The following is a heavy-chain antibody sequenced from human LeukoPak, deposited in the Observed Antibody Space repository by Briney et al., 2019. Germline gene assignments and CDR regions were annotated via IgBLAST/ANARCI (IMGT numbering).Heavy chain of an antibody. D-gene: IGHD6-13*01. Sequence: GGSLRLSCEASGFTFGNFAMNWVRQVSGKGLEWVSGITGSGGNSYYANSVKGRFTIFRDDSKNMLFLQMNSLRAEDTAVYYCAKDLVYSNYYFDYWGQGTLVTVSS. V-gene: IGHV3-23*01. CDR1: GFTFGNFA. CDR2: ITGSGGNS. CDR3: AKDLVYSNYYFDY. J-gene: IGHJ4*02.